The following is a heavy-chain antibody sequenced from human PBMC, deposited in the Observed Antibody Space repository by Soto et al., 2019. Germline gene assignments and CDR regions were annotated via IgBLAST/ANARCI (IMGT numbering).Heavy chain of an antibody. V-gene: IGHV1-18*01. CDR3: AREGWQWLVRSYYFDY. D-gene: IGHD6-19*01. J-gene: IGHJ4*02. Sequence: ASVKVSCKASGYTFTSYCISWVRQAPGQGLEWMGWISAYNGNTNYAQKLQGRVTMTTDTSTSTAYMELRSLRSDDTAVYYCAREGWQWLVRSYYFDYWGQGTLVTVSS. CDR1: GYTFTSYC. CDR2: ISAYNGNT.